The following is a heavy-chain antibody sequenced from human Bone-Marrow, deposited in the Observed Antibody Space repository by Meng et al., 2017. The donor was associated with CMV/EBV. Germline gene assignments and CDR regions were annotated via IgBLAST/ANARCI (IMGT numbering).Heavy chain of an antibody. CDR2: ISYDGSNK. V-gene: IGHV3-30*04. CDR1: GFTFSSYA. CDR3: ARDGLGYCTSSTCYGNNWFDP. D-gene: IGHD2-2*01. Sequence: GGSLRLSCAASGFTFSSYAMHWVRQAPGKGLEWVAVISYDGSNKYYADSVKGRFTISRDNSKNTLYLQMNSLRAEDTAVYYCARDGLGYCTSSTCYGNNWFDPWGPGTLVTGSS. J-gene: IGHJ5*02.